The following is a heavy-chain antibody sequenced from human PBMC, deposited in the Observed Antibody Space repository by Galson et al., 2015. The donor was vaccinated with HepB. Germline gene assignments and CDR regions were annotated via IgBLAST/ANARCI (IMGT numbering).Heavy chain of an antibody. CDR3: VKARKNAVAASGGVNS. V-gene: IGHV3-9*01. Sequence: SLRLSCAASGFNFGDYGMHWVRQAAGKGLEWVSGISWNSGNVGYTYSVKGRSTSFRDNTKNSLYLQMNSLRPEDTALYYCVKARKNAVAASGGVNSWRQGTLVSVSS. CDR1: GFNFGDYG. CDR2: ISWNSGNV. D-gene: IGHD6-19*01. J-gene: IGHJ4*02.